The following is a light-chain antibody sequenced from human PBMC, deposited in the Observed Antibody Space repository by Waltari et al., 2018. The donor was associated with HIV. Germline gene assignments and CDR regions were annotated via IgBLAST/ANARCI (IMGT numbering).Light chain of an antibody. CDR3: GTWDSSLSVWV. CDR1: SSNIGNNY. V-gene: IGLV1-51*01. CDR2: DNN. J-gene: IGLJ3*02. Sequence: QSVLTQPPSVSAAPGQKVTISCSGSSSNIGNNYVSWYQQLPGTAPKLLIYDNNKRPSGIPDRFSGSKSGTSATLGITGLQTGDEADYYCGTWDSSLSVWVFSGGTKLTVL.